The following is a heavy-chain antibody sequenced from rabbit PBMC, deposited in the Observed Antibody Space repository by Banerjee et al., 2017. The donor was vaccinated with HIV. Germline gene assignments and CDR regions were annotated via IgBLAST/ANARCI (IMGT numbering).Heavy chain of an antibody. J-gene: IGHJ4*01. Sequence: QQQLEESGGDLVKPEGSLTLTCKASGFTISNNYDMCWVRQAPGKGLEWIACVYAALSGSTYYASWAKGRFTISKTSSTTVTLQMTSLTAADTATYFCARYLNVAGSYSFDLWGPGTLVTVS. CDR2: VYAALSGST. V-gene: IGHV1S45*01. D-gene: IGHD4-2*01. CDR3: ARYLNVAGSYSFDL. CDR1: GFTISNNYD.